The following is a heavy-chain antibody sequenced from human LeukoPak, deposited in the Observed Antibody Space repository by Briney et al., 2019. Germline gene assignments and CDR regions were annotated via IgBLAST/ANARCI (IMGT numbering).Heavy chain of an antibody. V-gene: IGHV3-64*01. CDR3: ARARVAAKSGYMDV. D-gene: IGHD2-15*01. Sequence: GGSLRLSCAASGFTFSTYGMYWVRQAPGKGLEYVSSISSNGNTYYANSVKGRFTISRDNPKNTLYLQMGSLRDEDLAVYCCARARVAAKSGYMDVWGTGTTVTISS. CDR2: ISSNGNT. CDR1: GFTFSTYG. J-gene: IGHJ6*03.